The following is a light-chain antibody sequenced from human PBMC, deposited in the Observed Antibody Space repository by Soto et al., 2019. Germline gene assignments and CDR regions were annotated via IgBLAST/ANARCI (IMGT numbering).Light chain of an antibody. CDR3: QQRSNWPPWT. J-gene: IGKJ1*01. CDR2: DAS. Sequence: EIVLTQSPATLSLYPGERATLSCGASQSVSSYLAWYQQKPGQAPRLLIYDASNRATGIPARFSGSGSGTDFTLTISSLQSEDFAVYYCQQRSNWPPWTFGQGTEVDI. CDR1: QSVSSY. V-gene: IGKV3-11*01.